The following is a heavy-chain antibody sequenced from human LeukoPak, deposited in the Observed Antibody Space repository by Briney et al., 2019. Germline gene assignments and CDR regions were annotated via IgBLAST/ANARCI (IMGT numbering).Heavy chain of an antibody. V-gene: IGHV1-18*01. Sequence: GASVKVSCKASGYTFTSYGISWVRQPPGQGLEGMGWISAYNGNTNYAQKLQGRVTMTTDTSTSTAYMELSSLRSEDTAVYYCARGAMVRGVIGFPDYWGQGTLVTVSS. CDR3: ARGAMVRGVIGFPDY. CDR2: ISAYNGNT. CDR1: GYTFTSYG. J-gene: IGHJ4*02. D-gene: IGHD3-10*01.